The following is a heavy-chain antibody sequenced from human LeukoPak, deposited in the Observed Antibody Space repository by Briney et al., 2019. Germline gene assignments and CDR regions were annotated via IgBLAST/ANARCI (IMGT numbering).Heavy chain of an antibody. CDR3: ANDEIPYGSGSYSPPVDY. CDR2: IHHDGSNK. CDR1: GFTFSSYG. D-gene: IGHD3-10*01. V-gene: IGHV3-30*02. Sequence: GGSLRLSCAASGFTFSSYGLHWVRQAPGKGLDWVAFIHHDGSNKYYADSVKGRFTISRDNSKNTLYLQMNSLRAEDTAVYYCANDEIPYGSGSYSPPVDYWGQGTLVTVSS. J-gene: IGHJ4*02.